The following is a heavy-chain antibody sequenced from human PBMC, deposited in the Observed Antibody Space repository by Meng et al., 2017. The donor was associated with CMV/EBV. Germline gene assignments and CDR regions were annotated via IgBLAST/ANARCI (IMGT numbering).Heavy chain of an antibody. J-gene: IGHJ4*02. Sequence: QVPLQESGPGMRNPSQPLSLPCTVSGGSISSGDYYWSWIRQPPGKGLEWIGYIYYSGSTYYNPSLKSRVTISVDTSKNQFSLKLSSVTAADTAVYYCARVTSRVAGAFDYWGQGTLVTVSS. V-gene: IGHV4-30-4*08. CDR2: IYYSGST. CDR3: ARVTSRVAGAFDY. CDR1: GGSISSGDYY. D-gene: IGHD1-14*01.